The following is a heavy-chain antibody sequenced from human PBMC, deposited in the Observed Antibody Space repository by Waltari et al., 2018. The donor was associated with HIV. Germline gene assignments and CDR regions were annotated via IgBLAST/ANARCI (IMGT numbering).Heavy chain of an antibody. CDR1: GYTFTSSW. V-gene: IGHV5-51*01. CDR3: ARQDIVVVPDAFDI. D-gene: IGHD2-2*01. J-gene: IGHJ3*02. Sequence: VQLVQSGAEVKKPGESLKISCKGSGYTFTSSWIGWVRQMPGKGREGMGTIYPSDADTTYYPSFQGQVTITADKSISTSYLQWSSLKASETAMYYCARQDIVVVPDAFDIWGQGTMVTVSS. CDR2: IYPSDADT.